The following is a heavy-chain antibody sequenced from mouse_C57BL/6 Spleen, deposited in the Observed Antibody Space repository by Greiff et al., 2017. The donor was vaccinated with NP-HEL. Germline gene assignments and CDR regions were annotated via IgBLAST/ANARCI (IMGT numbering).Heavy chain of an antibody. J-gene: IGHJ2*01. CDR2: IKPNNGGT. Sequence: VQLKESGPELVKPGASVKIPCKASGYTFTDYNMDWVKQSHGKSLEWIGDIKPNNGGTIYNQKFKGTATLTIDKSSSSAYMELRNLTSEDTAVYYCSRTGAYDAYFGYWGQGTTLTVSS. CDR1: GYTFTDYN. CDR3: SRTGAYDAYFGY. D-gene: IGHD2-3*01. V-gene: IGHV1-18*01.